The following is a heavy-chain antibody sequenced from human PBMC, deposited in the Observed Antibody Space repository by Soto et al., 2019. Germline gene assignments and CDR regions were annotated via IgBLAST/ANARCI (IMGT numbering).Heavy chain of an antibody. V-gene: IGHV1-8*02. CDR2: MNPNSANT. CDR3: VRGYCIAGSCRKERWFDS. J-gene: IGHJ5*01. Sequence: ASVKVSCKASGYTFSSYDINWVRQATGQGLEWMGWMNPNSANTGYAQKFQGRVSMTRDTSVNTAYMELSNLKSEDTAMYYCVRGYCIAGSCRKERWFDSWGQGTLVTVSS. D-gene: IGHD2-15*01. CDR1: GYTFSSYD.